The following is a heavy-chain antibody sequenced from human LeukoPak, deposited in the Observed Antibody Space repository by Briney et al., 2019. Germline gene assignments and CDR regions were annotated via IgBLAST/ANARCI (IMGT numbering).Heavy chain of an antibody. CDR2: ISYDGSNK. D-gene: IGHD5-18*01. CDR1: GFTFSSYA. CDR3: ARVGRGYSPGHYDYYYYYGMDV. J-gene: IGHJ6*02. Sequence: GGSLRLSCAASGFTFSSYAMHWVRQAPGKGLEWVAVISYDGSNKYYADSVKGRFTISRDNSKNTLYLQMNSLRAEDTAVYYCARVGRGYSPGHYDYYYYYGMDVWGQGTTVTVSS. V-gene: IGHV3-30-3*01.